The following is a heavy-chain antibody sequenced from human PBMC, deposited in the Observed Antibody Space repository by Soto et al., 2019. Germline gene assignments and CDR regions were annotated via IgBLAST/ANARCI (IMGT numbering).Heavy chain of an antibody. V-gene: IGHV3-33*01. CDR2: IWYDGSNK. Sequence: QVQLVESGGGVVQPGRSLRLSCAASGFTFSSYGMHWVRQAPGKGLEWVAVIWYDGSNKYYADSVKGRFTISRDNSKNTLYLQMNSLRAEDTAVYYCARGGMPYYYYYYMDVWGKGTTVTLSS. CDR3: ARGGMPYYYYYYMDV. CDR1: GFTFSSYG. D-gene: IGHD3-16*01. J-gene: IGHJ6*03.